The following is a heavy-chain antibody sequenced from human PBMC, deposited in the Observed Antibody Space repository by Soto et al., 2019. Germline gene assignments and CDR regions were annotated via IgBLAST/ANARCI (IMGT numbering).Heavy chain of an antibody. Sequence: QVQLQQWGAGPLRPLETLSLTCGVSGGSFSGYYWAWIRQSPGKGLGWIGEINDRGSINYNPSLKSRVSISVDTSKNHYSLNLRSVTAADTAVYYCARESHDILTGPPWVWYFDLGGRCTLVTVSS. CDR2: INDRGSI. J-gene: IGHJ2*01. CDR1: GGSFSGYY. V-gene: IGHV4-34*01. D-gene: IGHD3-9*01. CDR3: ARESHDILTGPPWVWYFDL.